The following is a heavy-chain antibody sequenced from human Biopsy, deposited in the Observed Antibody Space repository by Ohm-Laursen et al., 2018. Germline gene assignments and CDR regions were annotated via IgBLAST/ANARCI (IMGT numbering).Heavy chain of an antibody. CDR2: VYYTGST. J-gene: IGHJ2*01. CDR1: GDSIRSYY. D-gene: IGHD3-22*01. CDR3: ARDRGFYSDRTVPGYFDL. Sequence: GTLSFTCIVSGDSIRSYYWSWIRQPPGKGLEWIGYVYYTGSTDYNPSLQSRVTISVDTSKNHFSLRLRYVTPADTAIYYCARDRGFYSDRTVPGYFDLWGRGTLVTVSS. V-gene: IGHV4-59*01.